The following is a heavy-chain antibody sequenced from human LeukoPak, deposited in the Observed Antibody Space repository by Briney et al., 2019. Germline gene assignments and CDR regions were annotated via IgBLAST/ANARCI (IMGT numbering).Heavy chain of an antibody. CDR2: ISGSGGST. D-gene: IGHD1-14*01. Sequence: EPGGSLRLSCAASGFTFSSYAMSWVRQAPGKGLEWVSAISGSGGSTYYADSVKGRFTNSRDNSKNTLYLQINNLRAEDTAVYYCARGAIPAVLYYFDYWGQGSLVTVSS. V-gene: IGHV3-23*01. CDR3: ARGAIPAVLYYFDY. J-gene: IGHJ4*02. CDR1: GFTFSSYA.